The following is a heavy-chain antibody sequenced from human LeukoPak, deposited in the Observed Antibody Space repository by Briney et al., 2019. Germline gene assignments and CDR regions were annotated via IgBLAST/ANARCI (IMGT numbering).Heavy chain of an antibody. Sequence: SETQSLTCTVSGGSISSYYWSWIRQPAGKGPEWIGRIYTSGSTNYNPSLKSRVTMSVDTSKNQFSLKLSSVTAADTAVYYCARDHGIAAAGNWFDPWGQETLVTVSS. CDR1: GGSISSYY. D-gene: IGHD6-13*01. J-gene: IGHJ5*02. CDR2: IYTSGST. V-gene: IGHV4-4*07. CDR3: ARDHGIAAAGNWFDP.